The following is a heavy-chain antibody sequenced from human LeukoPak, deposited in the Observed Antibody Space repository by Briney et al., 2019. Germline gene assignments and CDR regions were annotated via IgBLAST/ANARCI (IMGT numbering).Heavy chain of an antibody. CDR3: AKDTSYCSRPSCYILHFDY. CDR1: GFTFSSYG. J-gene: IGHJ4*02. D-gene: IGHD2-2*02. V-gene: IGHV3-30*02. CDR2: IRYDGSNE. Sequence: GGSLRLSCAASGFTFSSYGVHWVRQAPGKGPEWVAFIRYDGSNEYYADSVKGRFTISRDNSKNTLYLQMNSLRAEDTAVYYCAKDTSYCSRPSCYILHFDYWGQGTLVTVSS.